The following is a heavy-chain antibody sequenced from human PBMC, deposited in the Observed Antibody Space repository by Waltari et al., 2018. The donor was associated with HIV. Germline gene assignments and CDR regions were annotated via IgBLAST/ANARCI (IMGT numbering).Heavy chain of an antibody. J-gene: IGHJ4*02. CDR3: VALPTVTGTIDN. Sequence: QLQLQESGPALVQPSETLSLTCTVSTGYITQSYYWGWVRQFPGTGLDWLGTIYSNEVTNYAPSLKTRGALSVDTSKNQFSLRLTAVTVADTSLYFCVALPTVTGTIDNWGQGTLVSISS. D-gene: IGHD6-19*01. V-gene: IGHV4-39*01. CDR2: IYSNEVT. CDR1: TGYITQSYY.